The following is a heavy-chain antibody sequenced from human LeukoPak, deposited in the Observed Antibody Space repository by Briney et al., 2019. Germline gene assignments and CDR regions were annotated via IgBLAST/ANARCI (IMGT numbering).Heavy chain of an antibody. CDR2: ITSSGSLT. J-gene: IGHJ3*02. CDR1: GFTFNCYN. CDR3: ARVYYDSSGYYYAVDI. Sequence: TGGSLRLSCVASGFTFNCYNMNWVRHAPGKGLEWVSYITSSGSLTYSADSVKGRFIVSRDNAKNSLYLQLNSLRDEDTAVYYCARVYYDSSGYYYAVDIWGQGTMVTVSS. V-gene: IGHV3-48*02. D-gene: IGHD3-22*01.